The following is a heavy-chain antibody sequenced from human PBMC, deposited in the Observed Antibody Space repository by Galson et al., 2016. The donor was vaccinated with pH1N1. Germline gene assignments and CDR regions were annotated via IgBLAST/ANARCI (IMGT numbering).Heavy chain of an antibody. CDR1: GFTFKNYW. CDR2: IKTDGNNT. D-gene: IGHD4-17*01. J-gene: IGHJ4*02. Sequence: SLRLSCAASGFTFKNYWIHWVRQVPGKGLVWVSRIKTDGNNTDYADSVKGRFTISRDNAKNTLYLHMSSLRAEDTAVYYCARGRNDYGDYEPLDFWGQGTLVTVIS. V-gene: IGHV3-74*01. CDR3: ARGRNDYGDYEPLDF.